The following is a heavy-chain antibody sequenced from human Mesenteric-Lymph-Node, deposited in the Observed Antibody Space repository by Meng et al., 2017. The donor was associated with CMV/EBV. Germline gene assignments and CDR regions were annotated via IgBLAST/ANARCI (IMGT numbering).Heavy chain of an antibody. J-gene: IGHJ5*02. Sequence: SETLSLTCTVSGGSISRTTFCWNWIRQPPGKGLEWIGYIYYSGSTNYNPSLKSRVTISVDTSKNQFSLKLSSVTAADTAVYYCAREQARGGFDPWGQGTLVTVSS. CDR1: GGSISRTTFC. CDR2: IYYSGST. CDR3: AREQARGGFDP. V-gene: IGHV4-61*01.